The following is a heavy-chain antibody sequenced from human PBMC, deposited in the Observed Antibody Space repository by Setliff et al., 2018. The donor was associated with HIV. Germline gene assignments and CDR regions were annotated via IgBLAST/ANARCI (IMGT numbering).Heavy chain of an antibody. D-gene: IGHD3-3*01. Sequence: LSLTCTVSGGSISSGSYYWSWIRQPAGKGLEWIGHIYTSGSTNYNPSLKSRVIISIDTSKNQFSLKLFSVTAAVTAVYYCASRRGGGFLAWPDPYFDYWGQGTLVTVSS. CDR3: ASRRGGGFLAWPDPYFDY. V-gene: IGHV4-61*09. CDR1: GGSISSGSYY. J-gene: IGHJ4*02. CDR2: IYTSGST.